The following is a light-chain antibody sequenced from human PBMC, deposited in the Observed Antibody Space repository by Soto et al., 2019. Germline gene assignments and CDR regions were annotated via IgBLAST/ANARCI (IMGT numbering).Light chain of an antibody. V-gene: IGLV6-57*04. Sequence: NFMLTQPHSVSESPGKTVTISCTRSSDSIASNYVQWYQQRPGSAPTTVIYEDNQRPSGVPDRFSGSIDSSSNSASLTISGLKTEDEADYYCQSYDSSSVVFGGGTKLTVL. CDR2: EDN. J-gene: IGLJ2*01. CDR1: SDSIASNY. CDR3: QSYDSSSVV.